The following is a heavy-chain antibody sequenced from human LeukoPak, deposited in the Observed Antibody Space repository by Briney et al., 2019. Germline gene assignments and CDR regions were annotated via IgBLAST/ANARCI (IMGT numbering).Heavy chain of an antibody. D-gene: IGHD1-26*01. CDR3: ARVNSGSYREFDY. CDR1: GGSISSYY. J-gene: IGHJ4*02. V-gene: IGHV4-4*07. Sequence: PSETLSLTCTVPGGSISSYYWSWIRQPAGKGLEWIGRIYTSGSTNYNASLKSRVSMSVDTSKNQFSLKLSSVTAADTAVFYCARVNSGSYREFDYWGQGTLVTVSS. CDR2: IYTSGST.